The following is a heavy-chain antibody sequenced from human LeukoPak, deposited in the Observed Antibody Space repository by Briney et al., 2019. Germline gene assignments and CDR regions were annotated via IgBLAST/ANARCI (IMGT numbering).Heavy chain of an antibody. CDR1: GYSFACYN. CDR3: ARSVVDIVVKIISYYMDV. Sequence: ASVKVSCKASGYSFACYNVNWVRHATGQGLEWMGWMSANSGNTRYAPKFQARVTMTRNTSRSPSYIKLTILISEDTAKNNSARSVVDIVVKIISYYMDVWGKGTTVTVS. V-gene: IGHV1-8*01. J-gene: IGHJ6*03. CDR2: MSANSGNT. D-gene: IGHD5-12*01.